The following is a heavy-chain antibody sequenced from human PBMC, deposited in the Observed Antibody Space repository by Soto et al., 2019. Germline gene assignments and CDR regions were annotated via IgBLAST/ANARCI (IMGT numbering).Heavy chain of an antibody. CDR3: ARDDSVSDAFDI. V-gene: IGHV1-18*01. D-gene: IGHD3-22*01. CDR1: GYTFTSYG. Sequence: GASVKVSCKASGYTFTSYGISWVRQAPGQGLEWTGWISAYNGNTDYAQKLQGRVTMTTDTSTSTTYMELRSLRSDDTAVYYCARDDSVSDAFDIWGQGTMVTVSS. J-gene: IGHJ3*02. CDR2: ISAYNGNT.